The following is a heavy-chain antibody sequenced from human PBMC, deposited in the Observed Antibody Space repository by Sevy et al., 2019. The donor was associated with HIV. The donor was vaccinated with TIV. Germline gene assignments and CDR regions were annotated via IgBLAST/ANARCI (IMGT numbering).Heavy chain of an antibody. V-gene: IGHV4-39*01. Sequence: SETLSLTCTVSGGSISSSSYYWGWIRQPPGKGLEWIGSIYYSGSTYYNPSLKSRVTISVDTSKNQFSLKLSSVTAVDTAVYYCARGLSARYYYDSSGPWYFDLWGRGTLVTVSS. CDR3: ARGLSARYYYDSSGPWYFDL. CDR2: IYYSGST. CDR1: GGSISSSSYY. D-gene: IGHD3-22*01. J-gene: IGHJ2*01.